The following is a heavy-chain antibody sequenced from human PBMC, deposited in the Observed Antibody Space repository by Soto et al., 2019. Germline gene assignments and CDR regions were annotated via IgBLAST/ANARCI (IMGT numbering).Heavy chain of an antibody. Sequence: GGSLRLSCEVSGFTLASYGMNWVRQAPDKGLEWVSTIGRGGDTFYADSVRGRFTISRDNSKNTLFLQMNSLRAEDTALYFCAKDGTTAGIHYYGMDIWGQGTTVTVSS. V-gene: IGHV3-23*01. D-gene: IGHD1-1*01. CDR2: IGRGGDT. J-gene: IGHJ6*02. CDR1: GFTLASYG. CDR3: AKDGTTAGIHYYGMDI.